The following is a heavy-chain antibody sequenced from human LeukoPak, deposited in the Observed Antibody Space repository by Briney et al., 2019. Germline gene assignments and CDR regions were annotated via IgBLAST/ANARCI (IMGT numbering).Heavy chain of an antibody. CDR2: IYHSGST. Sequence: SETLSLTCTVSGYSISSGYYWGWIRQPPGKGLEWIGSIYHSGSTYYNPSLKSRVTISVDTSKNQFSLKLSSVTAADTAVYHCARDLAAAGTGADYWGQGTLVTVSS. J-gene: IGHJ4*02. CDR1: GYSISSGYY. CDR3: ARDLAAAGTGADY. V-gene: IGHV4-38-2*02. D-gene: IGHD6-13*01.